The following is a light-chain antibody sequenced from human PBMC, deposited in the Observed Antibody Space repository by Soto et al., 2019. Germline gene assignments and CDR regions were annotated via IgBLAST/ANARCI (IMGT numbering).Light chain of an antibody. CDR2: KAS. Sequence: DIQMTQSPSTLSASVGDRVTITCRASQIISTWLAWYQQKPGKAPKLLIYKASSLEGGVPSRFSGSGSGTEFNITISSLQPDDFATYYGQQYNTYPLTFGGGTTVDIK. J-gene: IGKJ4*01. V-gene: IGKV1-5*03. CDR3: QQYNTYPLT. CDR1: QIISTW.